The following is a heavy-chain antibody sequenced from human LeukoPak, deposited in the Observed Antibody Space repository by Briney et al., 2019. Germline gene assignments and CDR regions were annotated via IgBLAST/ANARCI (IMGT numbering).Heavy chain of an antibody. V-gene: IGHV3-30-3*01. J-gene: IGHJ4*02. Sequence: GGSLRLSCAASGFTFSIYAMHWVRQTPGKGLEWVAIVSYDGSNKYYADSVKGRFTISRDNSKNTLYLQMNSLRAEDTAVYYCARGLLGAPTSYFDYWGQGTLVTVSS. CDR2: VSYDGSNK. CDR3: ARGLLGAPTSYFDY. D-gene: IGHD1-26*01. CDR1: GFTFSIYA.